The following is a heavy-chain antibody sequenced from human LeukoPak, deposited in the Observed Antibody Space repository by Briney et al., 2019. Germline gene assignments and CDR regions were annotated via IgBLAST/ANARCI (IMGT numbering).Heavy chain of an antibody. CDR1: GFTFSSHA. V-gene: IGHV3-23*01. CDR2: ISDRGDNK. J-gene: IGHJ4*02. D-gene: IGHD6-19*01. CDR3: AKSSRYGTGWYGRIDY. Sequence: GGSLRLSCAASGFTFSSHAMSWARQAPGKGLEWVSAISDRGDNKQYTDSVKGRLTISRDNSKNTLYLQMNSLRADDTAVYYCAKSSRYGTGWYGRIDYWGQGTLVTVS.